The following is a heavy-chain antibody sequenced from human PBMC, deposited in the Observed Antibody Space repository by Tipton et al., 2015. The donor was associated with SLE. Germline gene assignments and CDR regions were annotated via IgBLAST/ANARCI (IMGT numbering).Heavy chain of an antibody. CDR2: TYYSGNT. CDR1: GGSISSGGYY. Sequence: TLSLTCTVSGGSISSGGYYWSWIRQHPGKGLEWIGYTYYSGNTYYNPSLKSRVTISVDTSESQFSLKLSSVTAADTAVYYCARDAKCPITSAEYFDLWGRGTHVTVSS. J-gene: IGHJ2*01. V-gene: IGHV4-31*03. CDR3: ARDAKCPITSAEYFDL. D-gene: IGHD5-12*01.